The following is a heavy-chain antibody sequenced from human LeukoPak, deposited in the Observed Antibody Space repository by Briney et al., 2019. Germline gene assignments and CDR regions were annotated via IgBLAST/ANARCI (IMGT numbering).Heavy chain of an antibody. V-gene: IGHV3-23*01. CDR2: ISGSGGST. CDR1: GFTFSSYA. CDR3: AKVGSSWYEYWFDP. J-gene: IGHJ5*02. Sequence: PGGSLRLSCAASGFTFSSYAMSWVRQAPGKGLEWDSAISGSGGSTYYADSVKGRFTISRDNSKNTLYLQMNSLRAEDTAVYYCAKVGSSWYEYWFDPWGQGTLVTVSS. D-gene: IGHD6-13*01.